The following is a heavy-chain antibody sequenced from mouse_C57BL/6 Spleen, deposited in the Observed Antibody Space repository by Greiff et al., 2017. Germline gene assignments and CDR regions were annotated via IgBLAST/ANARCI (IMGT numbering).Heavy chain of an antibody. Sequence: QVQLQQSGAELVRPGTSVKVSCKASGYAFTNYLIEWVKQRPGQGLEWIGVINPGSGGTTSNEKFKGKATLTAAKSSSTAYLRLISLTSEDSAVYFCAREDYYYVSIYDYYAMDYWGQGTSVTVSS. CDR1: GYAFTNYL. CDR2: INPGSGGT. CDR3: AREDYYYVSIYDYYAMDY. V-gene: IGHV1-54*01. J-gene: IGHJ4*01. D-gene: IGHD1-1*01.